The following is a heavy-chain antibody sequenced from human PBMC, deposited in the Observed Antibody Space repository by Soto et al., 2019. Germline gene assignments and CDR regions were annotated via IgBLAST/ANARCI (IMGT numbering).Heavy chain of an antibody. CDR1: GGTFSSYA. CDR3: AREGTAMVAHAFDI. Sequence: SVKVSCKASGGTFSSYAISWVRQAPGQGLEWMGGIIPIFGTANYAQKFQGRVTITADESTSTAYMELSSLRSEDTAVYYCAREGTAMVAHAFDIWGQGTMVTVSS. CDR2: IIPIFGTA. J-gene: IGHJ3*02. V-gene: IGHV1-69*13. D-gene: IGHD5-18*01.